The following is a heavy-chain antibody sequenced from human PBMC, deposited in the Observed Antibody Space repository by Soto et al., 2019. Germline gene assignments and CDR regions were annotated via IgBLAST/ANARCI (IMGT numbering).Heavy chain of an antibody. V-gene: IGHV3-23*01. Sequence: EVQLLESGGDLIQPGGSLRLCCAASGFTFSSFAMSWVRQARGKGLEWVSGISASGGNTYYADSVKGRFTISRDNSKNSVYLQMNSLRDEDTAVYYCAKGPTTVTTRWFDPWGQGTLVTVSS. CDR1: GFTFSSFA. D-gene: IGHD4-17*01. CDR2: ISASGGNT. J-gene: IGHJ5*02. CDR3: AKGPTTVTTRWFDP.